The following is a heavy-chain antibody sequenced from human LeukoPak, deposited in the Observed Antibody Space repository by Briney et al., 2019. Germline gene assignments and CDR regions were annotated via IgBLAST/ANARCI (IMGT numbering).Heavy chain of an antibody. Sequence: PSETLSLTCAVYGGSFSGYYWSWIRQPPGKGLEWIGEINHSGSTNYNPSLKSRVTISVDTSKNQFSLKLSSVTAADTAVYYCARGEYSSSWYPYYYYYYMDVWGKGTTVTVSS. CDR3: ARGEYSSSWYPYYYYYYMDV. CDR1: GGSFSGYY. CDR2: INHSGST. J-gene: IGHJ6*03. D-gene: IGHD6-13*01. V-gene: IGHV4-34*01.